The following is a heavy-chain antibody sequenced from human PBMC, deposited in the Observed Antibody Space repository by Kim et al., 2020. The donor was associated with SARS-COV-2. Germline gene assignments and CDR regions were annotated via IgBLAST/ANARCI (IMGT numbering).Heavy chain of an antibody. CDR1: GFTFSNHG. J-gene: IGHJ4*02. CDR2: ISYDGGLK. Sequence: GGSLRLSCAASGFTFSNHGMQWVRQAPGKGLEWLGVISYDGGLKFYADSVKGRFPISRDNSEHLLFVQMNSLRAYDTAVYYCAKEGGDAGCSYMAYFDNWGQGTLVSVSS. D-gene: IGHD3-10*01. V-gene: IGHV3-30*18. CDR3: AKEGGDAGCSYMAYFDN.